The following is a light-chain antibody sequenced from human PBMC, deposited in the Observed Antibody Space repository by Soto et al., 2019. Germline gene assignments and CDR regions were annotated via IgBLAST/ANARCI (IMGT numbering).Light chain of an antibody. V-gene: IGKV3-20*01. CDR3: QQYGSSPET. Sequence: IVLTQSPGTLSLSPGERATLSCRASQSVSSSYLAWYQQKPGQAPRLLIYGASSRATGIPDRFSGSGSGTEFTLTISRLEPEDFAVYYCQQYGSSPETFGQGTKVDIK. CDR2: GAS. CDR1: QSVSSSY. J-gene: IGKJ1*01.